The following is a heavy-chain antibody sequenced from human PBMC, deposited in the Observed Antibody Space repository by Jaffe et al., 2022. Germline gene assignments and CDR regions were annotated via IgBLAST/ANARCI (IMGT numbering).Heavy chain of an antibody. D-gene: IGHD6-13*01. Sequence: EVQLVESGGGLVQPGGSLRLSCAASGFTFSSYSMNWVRQAPGKGLEWVSYISSSSSIIYYGDSVKGRFTISRDNAKNSLYLQMNSLRAEDTAVYYCAKEKTEYTSSWYGDYFDYWGQGTLVTVSS. V-gene: IGHV3-48*01. CDR1: GFTFSSYS. J-gene: IGHJ4*02. CDR2: ISSSSSII. CDR3: AKEKTEYTSSWYGDYFDY.